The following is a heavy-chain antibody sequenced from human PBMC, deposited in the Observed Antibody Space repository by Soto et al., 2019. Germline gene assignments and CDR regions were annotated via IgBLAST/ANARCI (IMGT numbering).Heavy chain of an antibody. Sequence: GGSLRLSCAASGFSFSTYDMSWVRQAPGKGLEWVSAISGSGGSTYYADSVKGRFTISRDNSKNTLYLQMNSLRAEDTAVYYCAKALWDFWSGWDIWGQGTMVTVSS. J-gene: IGHJ3*02. D-gene: IGHD3-3*01. CDR1: GFSFSTYD. CDR3: AKALWDFWSGWDI. V-gene: IGHV3-23*01. CDR2: ISGSGGST.